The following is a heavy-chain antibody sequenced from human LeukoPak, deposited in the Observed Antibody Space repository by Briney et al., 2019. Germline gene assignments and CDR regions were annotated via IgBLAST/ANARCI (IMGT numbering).Heavy chain of an antibody. D-gene: IGHD5/OR15-5a*01. V-gene: IGHV5-51*01. J-gene: IGHJ6*02. CDR3: ARRVSLNGMDV. Sequence: GESLKISCKGSGYSFTSYWIAWVRQLPGKGLEWMGIIFPADSDTRYSPSFQGQVTISADKSISTAYLQWSSLKASDTAMYYCARRVSLNGMDVWGQGTTVTVSS. CDR1: GYSFTSYW. CDR2: IFPADSDT.